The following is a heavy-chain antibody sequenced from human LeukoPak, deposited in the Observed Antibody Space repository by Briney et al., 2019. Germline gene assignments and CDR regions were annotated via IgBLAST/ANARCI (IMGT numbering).Heavy chain of an antibody. V-gene: IGHV1-69*04. CDR1: GGTFSSYT. CDR2: IIPILGIA. Sequence: SVKVSCKASGGTFSSYTISWVRQAPGQELEWMGRIIPILGIANYAQKFQGRVTITADKSTSTAYMELSSLRSEDTAVYYCARESGYEGGWFDPWGQGTLVTVSS. D-gene: IGHD5-12*01. J-gene: IGHJ5*02. CDR3: ARESGYEGGWFDP.